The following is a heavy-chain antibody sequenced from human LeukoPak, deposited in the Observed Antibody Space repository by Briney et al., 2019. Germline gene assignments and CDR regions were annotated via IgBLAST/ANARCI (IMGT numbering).Heavy chain of an antibody. V-gene: IGHV4-39*07. Sequence: TSETLSLTCTVSGGSINFTSYFWGWIRQPPGRGLEWIGSIYYSGNTYYNPSLKSRVTISVDTSKNQFSLKLNSVTAADTAVYYCASTPYYDSSGYPDVWGQGTTVTVSS. J-gene: IGHJ6*02. CDR3: ASTPYYDSSGYPDV. CDR1: GGSINFTSYF. CDR2: IYYSGNT. D-gene: IGHD3-22*01.